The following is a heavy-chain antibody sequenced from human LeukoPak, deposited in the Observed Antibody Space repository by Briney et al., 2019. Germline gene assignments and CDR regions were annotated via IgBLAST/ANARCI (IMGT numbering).Heavy chain of an antibody. Sequence: PGRSLRLSCAASGLTFSSYGMHWVRQAPGKRLEWVAVIWYDGSNKYYADSVKGRFTISRDNSKNTLYLQMNSLRAEDTAVYYCARDYKAYYYDSILGYWGQGTLVTVSS. CDR3: ARDYKAYYYDSILGY. CDR1: GLTFSSYG. J-gene: IGHJ4*02. CDR2: IWYDGSNK. D-gene: IGHD3-22*01. V-gene: IGHV3-33*01.